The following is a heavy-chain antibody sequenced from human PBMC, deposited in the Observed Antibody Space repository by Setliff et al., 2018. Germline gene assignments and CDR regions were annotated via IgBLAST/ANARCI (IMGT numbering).Heavy chain of an antibody. CDR3: ARGPSGWSSATSRYYFYMDV. V-gene: IGHV1-2*02. J-gene: IGHJ6*03. CDR1: GYLFDDYY. D-gene: IGHD6-19*01. CDR2: INPYIGGT. Sequence: GASVKVSCKASGYLFDDYYLHWVRQAPGQGLEWMGRINPYIGGTYYPQKFRGRVTMTRDTSIDTAYMELTSLRSDDAAVYYCARGPSGWSSATSRYYFYMDVWGKGTTVTVSS.